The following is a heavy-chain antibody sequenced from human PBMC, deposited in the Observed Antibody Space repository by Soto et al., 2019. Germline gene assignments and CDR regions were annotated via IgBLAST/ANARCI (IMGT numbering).Heavy chain of an antibody. CDR3: AGEPRRYYYDSSGYFEEYFQH. J-gene: IGHJ1*01. Sequence: KPSETLSLTCTVSGGSISSYYWSWIRQPAGKGLEWIGRIYTSGSTNYNPSLKSRVTMSVDTSKNQFSLKLSSVTAADTAVYYCAGEPRRYYYDSSGYFEEYFQHWGQGTLVTVSS. D-gene: IGHD3-22*01. CDR1: GGSISSYY. CDR2: IYTSGST. V-gene: IGHV4-4*07.